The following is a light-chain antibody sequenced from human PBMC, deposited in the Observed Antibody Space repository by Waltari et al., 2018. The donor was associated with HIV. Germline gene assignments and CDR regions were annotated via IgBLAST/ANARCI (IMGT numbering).Light chain of an antibody. V-gene: IGKV1-9*01. CDR1: QGVSRY. Sequence: DIQLTQSPTFLSVSVGDRVTITCRASQGVSRYLAWYQQKAGNAPKVLIYTASTLQSGVPSRFSGSGSGTEFTLTISSLQPEDFATYYCQQFNGYPLTFGGGTKVEIK. CDR2: TAS. J-gene: IGKJ4*01. CDR3: QQFNGYPLT.